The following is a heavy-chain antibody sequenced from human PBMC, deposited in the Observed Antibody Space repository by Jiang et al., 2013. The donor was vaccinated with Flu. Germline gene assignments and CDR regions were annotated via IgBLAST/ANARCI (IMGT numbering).Heavy chain of an antibody. CDR3: ARDPNSSGYHYYFDY. CDR1: GFTFSSYG. CDR2: IWYDGSNK. V-gene: IGHV3-33*01. Sequence: VQLLESGGGVVQPGRSLRLSCAASGFTFSSYGMHWVRQAPGKGLEWVAVIWYDGSNKYYADSVKGRFTISRDNSKNTLYLQMNSLRAEDTAVYYCARDPNSSGYHYYFDYWGQGTLVTVSS. D-gene: IGHD3-22*01. J-gene: IGHJ4*02.